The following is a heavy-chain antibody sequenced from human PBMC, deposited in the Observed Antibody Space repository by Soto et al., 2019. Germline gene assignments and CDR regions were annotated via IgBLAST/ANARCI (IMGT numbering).Heavy chain of an antibody. CDR3: AAVPYYYDSSAYYFDY. J-gene: IGHJ4*02. Sequence: ASVKVSCKASGFTFTSSAVQWVRQARGQRLEWIGWIVVGSGNTNYAQKFQERVTITRDMSTSTAYMQLSSLRSEDTAVYYCAAVPYYYDSSAYYFDYWGQGTLVTVSS. CDR2: IVVGSGNT. V-gene: IGHV1-58*01. D-gene: IGHD3-22*01. CDR1: GFTFTSSA.